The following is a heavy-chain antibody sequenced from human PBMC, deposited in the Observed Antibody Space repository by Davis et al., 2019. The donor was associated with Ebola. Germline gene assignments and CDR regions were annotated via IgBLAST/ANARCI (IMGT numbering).Heavy chain of an antibody. CDR2: IYYSGST. CDR3: ARDYWATEGAFDV. CDR1: GGSISSSSYY. D-gene: IGHD2-8*02. J-gene: IGHJ3*01. V-gene: IGHV4-39*07. Sequence: MPSETLSLTCTVSGGSISSSSYYWGWIRQPPGKGLEWIGSIYYSGSTYYNPSLKSRVTISVDTSENQFSLNLISVTAADTAVYYCARDYWATEGAFDVWGQGTLVTVSS.